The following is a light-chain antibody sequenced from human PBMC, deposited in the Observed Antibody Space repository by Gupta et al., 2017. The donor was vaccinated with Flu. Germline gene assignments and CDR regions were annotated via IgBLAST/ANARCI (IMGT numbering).Light chain of an antibody. Sequence: DRVTIFCRASQNINSRRLAWYQQKPGKAPRLLIYKASSLEGEVPSRFSGSGSGTEFTLSISSLQPDDFATYYCQQYDTNLGTFGQGTKVEIK. CDR2: KAS. V-gene: IGKV1-5*03. J-gene: IGKJ1*01. CDR3: QQYDTNLGT. CDR1: QNINSR.